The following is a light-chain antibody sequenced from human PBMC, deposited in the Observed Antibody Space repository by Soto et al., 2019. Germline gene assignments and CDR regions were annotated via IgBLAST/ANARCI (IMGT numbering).Light chain of an antibody. J-gene: IGKJ5*01. V-gene: IGKV1-39*01. Sequence: DIQMTQSPFSLSAPVGDRVTITCRASQSISNYLNWYQQKQGKAPKLLIYAAYTLHSGVPSRFSGSGSGTDFTLTISSLQPEDSATYYCQQSYGTPIIFGQGTRLDIK. CDR1: QSISNY. CDR2: AAY. CDR3: QQSYGTPII.